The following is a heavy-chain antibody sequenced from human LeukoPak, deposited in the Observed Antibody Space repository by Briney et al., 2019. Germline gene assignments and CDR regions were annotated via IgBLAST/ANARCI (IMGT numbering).Heavy chain of an antibody. CDR3: ARRLGGYCSSTSCSIGGPAFDY. CDR1: GGSISSYY. Sequence: SETLSLTCTVSGGSISSYYWNWIRQPPGKGLEWIGYIYYSGSTNYNPSLKSRVTISVDTSKNQFSLKLSSVTAADTAVYYCARRLGGYCSSTSCSIGGPAFDYWGQGTLVTVSS. D-gene: IGHD2-2*01. CDR2: IYYSGST. J-gene: IGHJ4*02. V-gene: IGHV4-59*01.